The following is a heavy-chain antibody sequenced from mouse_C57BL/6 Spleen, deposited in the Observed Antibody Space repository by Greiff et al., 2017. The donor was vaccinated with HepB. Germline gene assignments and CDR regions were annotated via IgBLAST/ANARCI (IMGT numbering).Heavy chain of an antibody. CDR1: GYAFSSYW. J-gene: IGHJ2*01. D-gene: IGHD2-4*01. Sequence: VKLQESGAELVKPGASVKISCKASGYAFSSYWMNWVKQRPGKGLEWIGQIYPGDGDTNYNGKFKGKATLTADKSSSTAYMQLSSLTSEDSAVYFCATYDYDVTFDYWGQGTTLTVSS. CDR2: IYPGDGDT. CDR3: ATYDYDVTFDY. V-gene: IGHV1-80*01.